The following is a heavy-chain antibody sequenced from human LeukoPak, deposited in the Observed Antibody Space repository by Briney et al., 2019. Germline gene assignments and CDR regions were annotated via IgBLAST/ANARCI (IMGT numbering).Heavy chain of an antibody. CDR2: MNPNSGNT. J-gene: IGHJ4*02. CDR1: GYTFTSYD. CDR3: ARAPKRRSGIGFYYIDY. V-gene: IGHV1-8*01. Sequence: GASVKVSCKASGYTFTSYDINWVRQATGQGLEWMGWMNPNSGNTGYAQKFQGRVTMTRNTSISTAYMELSSLRSEDTAVYYCARAPKRRSGIGFYYIDYWGQGTLVTVSS. D-gene: IGHD2-15*01.